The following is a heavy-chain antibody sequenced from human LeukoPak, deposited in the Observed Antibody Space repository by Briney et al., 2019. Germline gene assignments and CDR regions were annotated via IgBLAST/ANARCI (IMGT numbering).Heavy chain of an antibody. V-gene: IGHV1-2*02. Sequence: GASVKVSCKASGYMFTDYYIHWVRQAPGQGLEWMGWINPNSGGTNYAQEFQGRVTMTRDTSSNTGYMDLSRLTSDDTAVYYCARDGQGRYCSGGNCFPFEYWGQGTLVTASS. CDR2: INPNSGGT. J-gene: IGHJ4*02. CDR1: GYMFTDYY. D-gene: IGHD2-15*01. CDR3: ARDGQGRYCSGGNCFPFEY.